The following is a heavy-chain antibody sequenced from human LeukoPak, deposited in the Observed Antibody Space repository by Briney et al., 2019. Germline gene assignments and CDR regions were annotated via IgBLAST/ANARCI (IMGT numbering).Heavy chain of an antibody. V-gene: IGHV3-30*18. CDR1: GFTFSSYG. D-gene: IGHD3-22*01. CDR3: AKDRSRYYYDSSGYYYEDY. J-gene: IGHJ4*02. Sequence: PGGSLRLSCAASGFTFSSYGMPWVRQAPGKGLEWVAVISYDGSNKYYADSVKGRFTISRDNSKNTLYLQMNSLRAEDTAVYYCAKDRSRYYYDSSGYYYEDYWGQGTLVTVSS. CDR2: ISYDGSNK.